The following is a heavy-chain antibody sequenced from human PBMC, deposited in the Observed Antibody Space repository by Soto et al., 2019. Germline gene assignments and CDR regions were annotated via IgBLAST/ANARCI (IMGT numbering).Heavy chain of an antibody. D-gene: IGHD6-19*01. V-gene: IGHV3-9*01. Sequence: EVQLVESGGGLVQPGRSLRLSCAASGFTFDDYAMHWVRQAPGKGLEWVSGISWNSGSIGYADSVKGRFTISRDNAKNSLYLQMSSLGAEDTALYYCAKGGALGGQIAVAGTPDYWGQGTLVTVSS. CDR3: AKGGALGGQIAVAGTPDY. J-gene: IGHJ4*02. CDR1: GFTFDDYA. CDR2: ISWNSGSI.